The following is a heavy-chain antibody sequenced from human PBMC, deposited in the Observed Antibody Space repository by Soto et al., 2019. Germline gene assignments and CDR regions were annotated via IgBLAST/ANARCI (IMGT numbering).Heavy chain of an antibody. J-gene: IGHJ5*02. Sequence: ASVKVSCKASGGTFSSHAISWVRQAPGQGLEWMGGIIPIFGTANYAQKFQGRVTITADKSTSTAYMELSSLRSEDTAVYYCARGDIVVVPAAMKRIIWFDPWGQGTLVTVSS. V-gene: IGHV1-69*06. CDR2: IIPIFGTA. D-gene: IGHD2-2*01. CDR3: ARGDIVVVPAAMKRIIWFDP. CDR1: GGTFSSHA.